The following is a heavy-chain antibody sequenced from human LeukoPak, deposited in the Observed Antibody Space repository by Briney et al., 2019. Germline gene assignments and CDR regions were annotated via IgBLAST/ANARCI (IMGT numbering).Heavy chain of an antibody. J-gene: IGHJ6*03. CDR1: GFTFSSYG. CDR2: ISFDGSSK. CDR3: AKAADQYYYYYFYYMDV. D-gene: IGHD2-2*01. Sequence: GGSLRLSCAASGFTFSSYGMHWVRQAPGKGLEWVAVISFDGSSKDYAQPVKGRFTISRDNSKNTLYLQMNSLRVEDTAVYYSAKAADQYYYYYFYYMDVWGKGTTVTVSS. V-gene: IGHV3-30*18.